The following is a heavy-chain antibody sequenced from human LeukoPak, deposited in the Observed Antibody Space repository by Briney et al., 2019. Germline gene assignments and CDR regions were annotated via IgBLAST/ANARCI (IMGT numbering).Heavy chain of an antibody. J-gene: IGHJ4*02. CDR2: ISYDGSNK. CDR1: GFTFSSYA. D-gene: IGHD2-2*01. CDR3: WGSTSSNFDY. V-gene: IGHV3-30-3*01. Sequence: GGSLRLSCAASGFTFSSYAMHWVRQAPGKGLEWVAVISYDGSNKYYADSVKGRFTISRDNSKNTLYLQMNSLRAEDTAVYYCWGSTSSNFDYWGQGTLVTVSS.